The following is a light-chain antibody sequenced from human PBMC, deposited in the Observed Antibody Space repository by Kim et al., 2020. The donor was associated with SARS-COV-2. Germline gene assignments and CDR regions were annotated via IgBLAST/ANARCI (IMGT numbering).Light chain of an antibody. CDR3: NSRDSNDNVV. Sequence: VALGQTVRVTCQGDSLRSYYATWYQQKPGQAPIVFIYGKNNRPSGIPDRFSGSSSGNTASLTITGTQAGDEADYYCNSRDSNDNVVFGGGTQLTVL. CDR2: GKN. CDR1: SLRSYY. V-gene: IGLV3-19*01. J-gene: IGLJ2*01.